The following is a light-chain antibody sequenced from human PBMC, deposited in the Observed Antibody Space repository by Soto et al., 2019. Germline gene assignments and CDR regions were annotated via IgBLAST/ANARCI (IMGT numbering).Light chain of an antibody. CDR3: QQWGSSSWT. J-gene: IGKJ1*01. CDR1: QSVSSSF. Sequence: EIVLTQSPGTLSLSPGERATLSCRASQSVSSSFLAWYQQKPGKAPRLLIYGASSRATGIPDRFSGSGSGTDFTLTISRREPEEFAVYYCQQWGSSSWTFGQGTKVEIK. V-gene: IGKV3-20*01. CDR2: GAS.